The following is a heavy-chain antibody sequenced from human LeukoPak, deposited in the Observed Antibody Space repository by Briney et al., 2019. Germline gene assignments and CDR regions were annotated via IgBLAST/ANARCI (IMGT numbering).Heavy chain of an antibody. CDR1: GFTVSSNY. Sequence: GGSLRLSCAASGFTVSSNYMSWVRQAPGKGLEWVSLIYGDGSAYYADSVKGRFTISGDNSQNTLYLQMNSLRAEDTAVYYCATGAHYYGSWGQGTLVTVSS. CDR2: IYGDGSA. CDR3: ATGAHYYGS. D-gene: IGHD3-10*01. J-gene: IGHJ4*02. V-gene: IGHV3-53*01.